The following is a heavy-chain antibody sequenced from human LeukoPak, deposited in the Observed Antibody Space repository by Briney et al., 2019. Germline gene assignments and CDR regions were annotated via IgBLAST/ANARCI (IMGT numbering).Heavy chain of an antibody. V-gene: IGHV4-30-4*08. D-gene: IGHD3-3*01. J-gene: IGHJ6*03. CDR3: ARVITTFGVDYEDYYYMDV. Sequence: SQTLSLTCTVSGGSISSGDYYWSWIRQPPGKGLEWIGYIYYSGSTYYNPSLKSRVTISVDTSKNQFSLKLSSVTAADTAVYYCARVITTFGVDYEDYYYMDVWGKGTTVTVSS. CDR2: IYYSGST. CDR1: GGSISSGDYY.